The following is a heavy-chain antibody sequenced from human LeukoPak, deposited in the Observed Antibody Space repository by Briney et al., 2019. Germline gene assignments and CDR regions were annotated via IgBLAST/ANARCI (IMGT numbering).Heavy chain of an antibody. Sequence: PSETLSLTRAVYGGSFSGYYWSWIRQPPGKGLEWIGEINHSGSTNYNPSLKGRVTISVDTSKNQFSLKLSSVTAADTAVYYCAGGEYYYDSSGYYYGYFDYWGQGILVTVSS. J-gene: IGHJ4*02. V-gene: IGHV4-34*01. CDR2: INHSGST. CDR1: GGSFSGYY. D-gene: IGHD3-22*01. CDR3: AGGEYYYDSSGYYYGYFDY.